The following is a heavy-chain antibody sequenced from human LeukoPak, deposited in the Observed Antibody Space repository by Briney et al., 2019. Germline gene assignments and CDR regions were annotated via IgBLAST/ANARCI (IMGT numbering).Heavy chain of an antibody. Sequence: GESLKISCKGSKYIFTNYWIAWVRQVPGKGLESVGVIYPGDSDTRYSASFQGQVTISADNPLSTAYLRWSSLKASDTAIYYCAMGVQNWFDPWGQRTLVTVSS. CDR3: AMGVQNWFDP. J-gene: IGHJ5*02. CDR2: IYPGDSDT. V-gene: IGHV5-51*04. CDR1: KYIFTNYW.